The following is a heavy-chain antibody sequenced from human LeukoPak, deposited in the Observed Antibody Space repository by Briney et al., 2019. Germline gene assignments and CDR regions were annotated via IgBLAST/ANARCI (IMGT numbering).Heavy chain of an antibody. V-gene: IGHV1-46*01. CDR2: INPSGGST. J-gene: IGHJ6*02. CDR1: GYTFTSYY. Sequence: ASVKVSCKASGYTFTSYYMHWVRQAPGQGLEWMGIINPSGGSTSYAQKFQGRVTMTRDTSTSTVYMELSSLRSEDTAVYYCARVPPNYYYYYGMDAWGQGTTVTVSS. CDR3: ARVPPNYYYYYGMDA.